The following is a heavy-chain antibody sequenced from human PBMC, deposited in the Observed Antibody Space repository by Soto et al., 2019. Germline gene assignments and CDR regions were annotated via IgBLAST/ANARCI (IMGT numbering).Heavy chain of an antibody. V-gene: IGHV4-30-2*01. CDR2: IYLSGST. D-gene: IGHD4-17*01. Sequence: PSATLSLTCAVSGGSISSGGYSWSWIRQPPGKGLEWIGYIYLSGSTYYNPSFKSRVTISVDTSKNQFSLKLSSVTAADTAVYYCARRYGPGFDYWGQGTLVTVSS. J-gene: IGHJ4*02. CDR3: ARRYGPGFDY. CDR1: GGSISSGGYS.